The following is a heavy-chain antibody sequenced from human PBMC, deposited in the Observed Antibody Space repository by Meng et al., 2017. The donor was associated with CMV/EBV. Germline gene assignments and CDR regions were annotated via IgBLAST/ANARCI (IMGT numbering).Heavy chain of an antibody. CDR1: GFTFSSYW. CDR3: ARVRSSTDVLRYFDWLLDFDY. CDR2: IKQDGSEK. D-gene: IGHD3-9*01. Sequence: GESLKISCAASGFTFSSYWMSWVRQAPGKGLEWVANIKQDGSEKYYVDSVKGRFTISRDNAKNSLYLQMNSLRAEDTAVYYCARVRSSTDVLRYFDWLLDFDYWGQGTLVTVSS. V-gene: IGHV3-7*01. J-gene: IGHJ4*02.